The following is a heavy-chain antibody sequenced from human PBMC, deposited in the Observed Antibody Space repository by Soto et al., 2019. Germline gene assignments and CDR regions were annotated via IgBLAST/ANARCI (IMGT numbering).Heavy chain of an antibody. CDR2: IHYTGVST. D-gene: IGHD2-15*01. Sequence: SETLSLTCTVPGASISGYFWSWMRQPPGKGLEWIGHIHYTGVSTDYNPSLESRVSMSVDTSKNQFSLKLSSVTAADTAVYYCARNSGGSDTFDYWGQGTLVTVSS. V-gene: IGHV4-59*01. CDR1: GASISGYF. J-gene: IGHJ4*02. CDR3: ARNSGGSDTFDY.